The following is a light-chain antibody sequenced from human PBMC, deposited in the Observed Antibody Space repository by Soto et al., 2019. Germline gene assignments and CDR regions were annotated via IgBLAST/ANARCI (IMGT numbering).Light chain of an antibody. CDR3: QSYDNSLSAYV. CDR2: GST. CDR1: SSDIGAGSE. J-gene: IGLJ1*01. V-gene: IGLV1-40*01. Sequence: QSVLTQPPPLSGAPGQRVTISCTGSSSDIGAGSEVHWYQQLPGTAPKLLIFGSTNRPSGVPDRFSGSKSATSASLAITGLQAEDEADYYCQSYDNSLSAYVFGTGTKLTVL.